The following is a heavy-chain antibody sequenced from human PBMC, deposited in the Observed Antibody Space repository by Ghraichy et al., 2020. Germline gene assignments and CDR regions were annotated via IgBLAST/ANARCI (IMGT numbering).Heavy chain of an antibody. CDR1: GYTFTSYG. D-gene: IGHD2-2*02. CDR3: ARDRPLGYCSSTSCYIQEPYYYYGMDV. CDR2: ISAYNGNT. Sequence: ASVKVSCKASGYTFTSYGISWVRQAPGQGLEWMGWISAYNGNTNYAQKLQGRVTMTTDTSTSTAYMELRSLRSDDTAVYYCARDRPLGYCSSTSCYIQEPYYYYGMDVWGQGTTVTVSS. V-gene: IGHV1-18*04. J-gene: IGHJ6*02.